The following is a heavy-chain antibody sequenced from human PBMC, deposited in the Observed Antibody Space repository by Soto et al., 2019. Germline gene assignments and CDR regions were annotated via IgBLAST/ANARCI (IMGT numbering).Heavy chain of an antibody. V-gene: IGHV3-48*01. J-gene: IGHJ6*03. CDR1: GFTFSSYS. D-gene: IGHD3-3*01. CDR2: ISSSSSTI. CDR3: ARRYDFWSGYYLREGYYYYYMDV. Sequence: GGSLRLSCAASGFTFSSYSMNWVRQAPGKGLEWVSYISSSSSTIYYADSVKGRFTISRDNAKNSLYLQMNSLRAEDTAVYYCARRYDFWSGYYLREGYYYYYMDVWGKGTTVTVSS.